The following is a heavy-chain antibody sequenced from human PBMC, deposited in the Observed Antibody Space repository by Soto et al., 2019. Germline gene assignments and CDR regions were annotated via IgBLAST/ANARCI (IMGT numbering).Heavy chain of an antibody. D-gene: IGHD2-21*02. J-gene: IGHJ6*02. CDR3: ARVAYCGGDCYSSPYYYYGMDV. Sequence: SETLSLTCTVSGGSISSGGYYWSWIRQHPGKGLEWIGYIYYSGSTYYNPSLKSRVTISVDTSKNQFSLKLSSVTAADTAVYYCARVAYCGGDCYSSPYYYYGMDVWGQGTTVTVSS. CDR2: IYYSGST. CDR1: GGSISSGGYY. V-gene: IGHV4-31*03.